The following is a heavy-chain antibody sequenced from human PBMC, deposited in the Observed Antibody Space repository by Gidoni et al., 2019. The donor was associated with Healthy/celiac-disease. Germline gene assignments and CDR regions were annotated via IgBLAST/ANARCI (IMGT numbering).Heavy chain of an antibody. CDR2: MNPSSGNT. Sequence: QVQLVQSGAEVTKPGASVKVSCKASGYTFTSDDIHWVRQASGQGLEWMGWMNPSSGNTGYAQKFRGKFTMTRDTSISTAYMELSSLTSEDSAVYFCARGQWLGLWGQGTLVTVSS. D-gene: IGHD6-19*01. CDR3: ARGQWLGL. J-gene: IGHJ4*02. CDR1: GYTFTSDD. V-gene: IGHV1-8*01.